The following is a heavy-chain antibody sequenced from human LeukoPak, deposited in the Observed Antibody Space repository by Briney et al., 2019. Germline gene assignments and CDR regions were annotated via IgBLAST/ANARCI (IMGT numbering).Heavy chain of an antibody. CDR2: INAGNGNT. Sequence: VASVKVSCKASGYTFTSYAMHWVRQAPGQRLEWMGWINAGNGNTKYSQKFQGRVTITRDTSASTAYMELSSLRSEDTAVYYCARDQPAYYYDRSGYYYGNWFDPWGQGTLVTVSS. J-gene: IGHJ5*02. CDR3: ARDQPAYYYDRSGYYYGNWFDP. V-gene: IGHV1-3*01. CDR1: GYTFTSYA. D-gene: IGHD3-22*01.